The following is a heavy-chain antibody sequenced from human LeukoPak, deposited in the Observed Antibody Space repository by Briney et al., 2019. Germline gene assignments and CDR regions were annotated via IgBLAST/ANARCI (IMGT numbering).Heavy chain of an antibody. CDR1: GYSFTSYW. J-gene: IGHJ5*02. V-gene: IGHV5-51*01. CDR2: IYPGDSVT. D-gene: IGHD3-10*01. Sequence: GESLKISRKGSGYSFTSYWIGWVRRMPGKGLEWMGIIYPGDSVTRYSPSFQGQVTISADKSISTAYLQWSSLKASDTAMYYCARVTSYYYGSGSPNWFDPWGQGTLVTVSS. CDR3: ARVTSYYYGSGSPNWFDP.